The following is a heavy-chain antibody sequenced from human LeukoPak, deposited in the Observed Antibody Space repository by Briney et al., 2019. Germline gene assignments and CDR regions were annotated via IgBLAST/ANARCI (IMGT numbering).Heavy chain of an antibody. V-gene: IGHV1-46*01. CDR1: GYTFTSYG. CDR3: ARDTLRITIFGVGGNGFDI. CDR2: INPTGDDT. D-gene: IGHD3-3*01. Sequence: ASVKVSCKASGYTFTSYGISWVRQAPGQGLEWMGIINPTGDDTRYEQRFQGRVTMTRDTSTSTVYMELSSLRSEDTAIYYCARDTLRITIFGVGGNGFDIWGQGTMVTVSS. J-gene: IGHJ3*02.